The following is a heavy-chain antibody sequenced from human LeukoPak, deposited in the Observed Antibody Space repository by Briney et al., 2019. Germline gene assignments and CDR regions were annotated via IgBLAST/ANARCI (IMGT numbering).Heavy chain of an antibody. V-gene: IGHV4-34*01. CDR2: INHSGST. J-gene: IGHJ6*03. D-gene: IGHD3-10*01. Sequence: SETLSLTCAVYGGSFSGYYWSWIRQPPGKGLEWIGEINHSGSTNYNPSLKSRVTISVDTSKNQFSLKLSSVTAADTAVYYCARAMGGSGSYTYYYYMDVWGKGTTVTISS. CDR1: GGSFSGYY. CDR3: ARAMGGSGSYTYYYYMDV.